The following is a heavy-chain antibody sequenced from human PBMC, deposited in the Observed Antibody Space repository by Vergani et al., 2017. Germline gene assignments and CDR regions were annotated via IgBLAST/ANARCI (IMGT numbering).Heavy chain of an antibody. Sequence: QVQLVQSGAEVKKPGASVKVSCKVSGYTLTELSMHWVRQAPGKGLEWMGGFDPEDGETIYAQKFQGRVTMTEDTSTDTAYMELSSLRAEDTAVYYCATGYCSSTSCYSRFYYYYMDVWGKGTTVTVSS. V-gene: IGHV1-24*01. CDR3: ATGYCSSTSCYSRFYYYYMDV. CDR1: GYTLTELS. D-gene: IGHD2-2*01. CDR2: FDPEDGET. J-gene: IGHJ6*03.